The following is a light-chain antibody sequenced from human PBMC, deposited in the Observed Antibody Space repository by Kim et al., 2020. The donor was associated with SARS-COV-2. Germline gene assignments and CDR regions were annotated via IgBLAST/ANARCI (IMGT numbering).Light chain of an antibody. CDR1: SLRSYY. CDR2: GKN. V-gene: IGLV3-19*01. Sequence: SSELTQDPAVSVALGQTVRITCQGDSLRSYYASWYQQKPGQAPVLVIYGKNNRPSGIPDRFSGSSSGNTASLTITGAQAEDEADYYYNSRDSSGNHQFGGGTQLTVL. CDR3: NSRDSSGNHQ. J-gene: IGLJ2*01.